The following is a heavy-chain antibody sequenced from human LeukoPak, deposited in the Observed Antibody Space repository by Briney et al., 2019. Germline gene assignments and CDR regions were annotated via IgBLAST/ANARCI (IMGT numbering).Heavy chain of an antibody. D-gene: IGHD3-22*01. CDR3: ARDGGYDSSGYYYAEYFQH. V-gene: IGHV3-7*03. Sequence: GGSLRLSCAASGFTFSSYWMSWVRQAPGKGLEWVANIKQDGSEKYYVDSVKGRFTISRDNAKNSLYLQMNSLRAEDTALYYCARDGGYDSSGYYYAEYFQHWGQGTLVTVSS. J-gene: IGHJ1*01. CDR2: IKQDGSEK. CDR1: GFTFSSYW.